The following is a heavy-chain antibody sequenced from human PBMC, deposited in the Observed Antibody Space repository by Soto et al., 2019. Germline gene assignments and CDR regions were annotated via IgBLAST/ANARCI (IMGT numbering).Heavy chain of an antibody. CDR3: ARAKFNSEIDGTTFTTHVDL. D-gene: IGHD1-1*01. V-gene: IGHV1-69*01. CDR1: GDTFASYG. Sequence: QVQLVQSGAEVKRPGSSVKVSCSASGDTFASYGISWVRQAPGPGIEWLGGIIPDFAITKVAQKFQDRITITSDATSSTTHMELISLSSDDTAVYYCARAKFNSEIDGTTFTTHVDLWGAGTPVTVSS. J-gene: IGHJ5*02. CDR2: IIPDFAIT.